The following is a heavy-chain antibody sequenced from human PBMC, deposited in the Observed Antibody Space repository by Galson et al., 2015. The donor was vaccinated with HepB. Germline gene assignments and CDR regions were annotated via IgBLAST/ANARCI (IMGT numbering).Heavy chain of an antibody. CDR3: AKPIKYSGSYYFDY. CDR1: GFTFSSYA. Sequence: SLRLSCAASGFTFSSYAMHWVRQAPGKGLEWVAVISYDGSNKYYADSVKGRFTISRDNSKNTLYLQMNSLRPEDTAVYYCAKPIKYSGSYYFDYWGQGTLVTVSS. CDR2: ISYDGSNK. D-gene: IGHD1-26*01. J-gene: IGHJ4*02. V-gene: IGHV3-30*18.